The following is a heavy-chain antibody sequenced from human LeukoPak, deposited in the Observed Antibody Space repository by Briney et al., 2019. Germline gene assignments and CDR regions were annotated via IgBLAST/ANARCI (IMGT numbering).Heavy chain of an antibody. CDR3: ARGGSGEFDY. V-gene: IGHV1-46*01. CDR2: INPSGGST. D-gene: IGHD3-3*01. Sequence: ASVKVSCKASGYTFTSYYMHWVRQAPGQGLEWMGIINPSGGSTSYAQKFQGRVTMTRDTSISTAYMELSRLRSDDTAVYYCARGGSGEFDYWGQGTLVTVSS. J-gene: IGHJ4*02. CDR1: GYTFTSYY.